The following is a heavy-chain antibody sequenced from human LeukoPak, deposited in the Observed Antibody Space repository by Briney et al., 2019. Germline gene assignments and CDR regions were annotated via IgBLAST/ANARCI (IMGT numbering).Heavy chain of an antibody. Sequence: SQTLSLTCAISGDSVSSNSAAWNWIRQSPSRGLEWLGRTYYRSKWYNDYAVSVKSRITINPDTSKNQFSLQLNSVTPEDTAVYYCAREGGYSYGEYYYYYYMDVWGKGTTVTISS. CDR3: AREGGYSYGEYYYYYYMDV. D-gene: IGHD5-18*01. J-gene: IGHJ6*03. CDR2: TYYRSKWYN. V-gene: IGHV6-1*01. CDR1: GDSVSSNSAA.